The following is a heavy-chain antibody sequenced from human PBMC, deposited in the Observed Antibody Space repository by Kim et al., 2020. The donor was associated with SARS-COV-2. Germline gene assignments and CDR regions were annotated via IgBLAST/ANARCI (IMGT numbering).Heavy chain of an antibody. Sequence: GGSLRLSCAASGFTFDDYAMHWVRQAPGKGLEWVSGISWNSGSIGYADSVKGRFTISRDNAKNSLYLQMNSLRAEDTALYYCAKDYNDDILTGWRWFDPWGQGTLVTVSS. CDR3: AKDYNDDILTGWRWFDP. J-gene: IGHJ5*02. D-gene: IGHD3-9*01. V-gene: IGHV3-9*01. CDR1: GFTFDDYA. CDR2: ISWNSGSI.